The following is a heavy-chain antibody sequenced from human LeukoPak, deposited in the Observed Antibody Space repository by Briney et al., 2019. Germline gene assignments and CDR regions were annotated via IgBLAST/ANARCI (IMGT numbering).Heavy chain of an antibody. CDR2: TNVNNGDT. Sequence: ASVKVSCKASGYMFNLYGISWVRQAPGQGLEWMAWTNVNNGDTKYGQKFQGRVTVTTDTSTSTVYLELRSLRPDDTAVYYCVRDQYLNVMTRFDEWGQGTLVTVSS. J-gene: IGHJ4*02. D-gene: IGHD3-22*01. CDR3: VRDQYLNVMTRFDE. CDR1: GYMFNLYG. V-gene: IGHV1-18*01.